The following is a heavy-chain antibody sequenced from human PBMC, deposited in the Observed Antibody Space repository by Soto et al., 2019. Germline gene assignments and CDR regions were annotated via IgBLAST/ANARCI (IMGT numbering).Heavy chain of an antibody. CDR3: ASSGSYNQPYKLNY. J-gene: IGHJ4*02. D-gene: IGHD1-26*01. CDR1: GYTFTDYY. V-gene: IGHV1-69-2*01. Sequence: EVQLVQSGAEVKKPGASVKISCKVSGYTFTDYYMHWVQQAPRKGLEWMGLVDLEDGETMYAEKFQGRVTITADTSTDTAYMDLSSLRSEDTAVYYCASSGSYNQPYKLNYWGQGTLVTVSS. CDR2: VDLEDGET.